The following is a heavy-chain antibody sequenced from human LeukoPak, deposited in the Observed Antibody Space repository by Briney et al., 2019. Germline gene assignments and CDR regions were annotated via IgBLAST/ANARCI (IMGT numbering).Heavy chain of an antibody. Sequence: SETLSLICTLSGGSIRDTSDYWGWIRQAPGEGLEWIGSIYYRGNTSYNPSLKSRVAISVDTSKNQFSLKLGSVTAADTAVYYCARDSYSGTYQDAFDIWGQGTMVTVSS. V-gene: IGHV4-39*07. D-gene: IGHD1-26*01. CDR2: IYYRGNT. CDR1: GGSIRDTSDY. J-gene: IGHJ3*02. CDR3: ARDSYSGTYQDAFDI.